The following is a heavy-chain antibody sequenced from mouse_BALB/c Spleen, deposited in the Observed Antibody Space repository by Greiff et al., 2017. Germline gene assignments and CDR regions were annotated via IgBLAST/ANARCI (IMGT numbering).Heavy chain of an antibody. J-gene: IGHJ4*01. CDR3: ARHGNYAMDY. CDR2: INPDSSTI. CDR1: GFDLSRYW. D-gene: IGHD2-1*01. V-gene: IGHV4-1*02. Sequence: EVKVEESGGGLVQPGGSLKLSCAASGFDLSRYWMSWVRQAPGKGLEWIGEINPDSSTINYTPSLKDKFIISRDNAKNTLYLQMSKVRSEDTALYYCARHGNYAMDYWGQGTSVTVSS.